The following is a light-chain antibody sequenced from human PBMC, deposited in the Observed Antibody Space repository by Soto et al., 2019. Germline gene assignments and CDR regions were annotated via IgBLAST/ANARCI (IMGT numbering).Light chain of an antibody. J-gene: IGKJ5*01. V-gene: IGKV1-9*01. Sequence: DIPLTQSPSFVSASVGDRVTITCRASQGVRTDLAWYQQKPGKAPKLLIYLASTLQSGVPSRFSGSGSGTEFTLTISSLQPEDFATYYCQHLNSYPITFGQGTRLEI. CDR3: QHLNSYPIT. CDR1: QGVRTD. CDR2: LAS.